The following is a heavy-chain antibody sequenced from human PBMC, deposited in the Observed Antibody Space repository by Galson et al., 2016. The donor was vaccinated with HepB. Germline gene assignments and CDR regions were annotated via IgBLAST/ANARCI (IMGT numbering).Heavy chain of an antibody. CDR1: GFTFRTWP. CDR2: ISSSGLST. CDR3: VRGTTTASSSGWYDRNWFDP. V-gene: IGHV3-64*01. J-gene: IGHJ5*02. Sequence: SLRLSCAASGFTFRTWPMHWVRQPPGKGLEYVSGISSSGLSTSYASSVRGGFTISRDNSENTLLLQMGSLRPEDMAVYYCVRGTTTASSSGWYDRNWFDPWGQGTLVTVSS. D-gene: IGHD6-19*01.